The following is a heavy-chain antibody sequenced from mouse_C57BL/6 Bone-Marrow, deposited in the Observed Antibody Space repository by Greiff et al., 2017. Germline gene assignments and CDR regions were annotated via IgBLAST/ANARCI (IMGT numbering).Heavy chain of an antibody. CDR3: ARGPAGTVVATPFDY. CDR1: GYSFTDYN. V-gene: IGHV1-39*01. Sequence: VQLKESGPELVKPGASVKISCKASGYSFTDYNMNWVKQSNGKSLEWIGVINPNYGTTSYNQKFKGKATLTVDQSSSTAYMQLNSLTSEDSAVYYCARGPAGTVVATPFDYWGQGTTLTVSS. D-gene: IGHD1-1*01. J-gene: IGHJ2*01. CDR2: INPNYGTT.